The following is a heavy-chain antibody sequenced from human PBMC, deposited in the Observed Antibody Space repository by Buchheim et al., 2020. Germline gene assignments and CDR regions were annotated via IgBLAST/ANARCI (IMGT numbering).Heavy chain of an antibody. CDR2: INHSGST. Sequence: QVQLQQWGAGLLKPSETLSLTCAVYGGSFSGYYWSWIRQPPGKGLEWIGEINHSGSTNYNPSLKSRVTISVDTSKNQFSLMLSSVTAADTAVYYCARGRIAVAGMDYYYGMDVWGQGTT. CDR1: GGSFSGYY. D-gene: IGHD6-19*01. V-gene: IGHV4-34*01. J-gene: IGHJ6*02. CDR3: ARGRIAVAGMDYYYGMDV.